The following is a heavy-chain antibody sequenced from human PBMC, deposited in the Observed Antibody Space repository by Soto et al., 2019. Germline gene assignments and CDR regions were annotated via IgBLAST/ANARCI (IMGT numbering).Heavy chain of an antibody. J-gene: IGHJ4*02. D-gene: IGHD5-12*01. CDR2: TYYSGST. CDR1: DGSISNGGSY. CDR3: ARWATAVATLDY. V-gene: IGHV4-31*03. Sequence: QVQLQESGPGLVKPSQTLSLNCTVSDGSISNGGSYWTWIRQHPGKGLEWIGYTYYSGSTYYNPYLKSRTTISVDTSNNQFSLKLSSVTAADTAVYYCARWATAVATLDYWGQGTLVTVSS.